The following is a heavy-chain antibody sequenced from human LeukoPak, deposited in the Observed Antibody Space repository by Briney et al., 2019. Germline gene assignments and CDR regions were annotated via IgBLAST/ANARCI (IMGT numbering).Heavy chain of an antibody. J-gene: IGHJ6*02. CDR3: ARQAHSGRTYYYYYYGMDV. CDR2: INHSGST. CDR1: GGSFSGYY. V-gene: IGHV4-34*01. D-gene: IGHD6-19*01. Sequence: SETLSLTCAVYGGSFSGYYWSWIRQPPGKGLEWIGEINHSGSTNYNPSLKSRVTISVDTSKNQFSLKLSSVTAADTAVYYCARQAHSGRTYYYYYYGMDVWGQGTTVTVSS.